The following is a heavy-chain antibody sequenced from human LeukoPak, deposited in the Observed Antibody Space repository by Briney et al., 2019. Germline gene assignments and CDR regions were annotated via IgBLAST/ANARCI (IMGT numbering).Heavy chain of an antibody. CDR1: GGSISSSSYY. D-gene: IGHD3-10*01. CDR3: ARHDSYGSVNWFDP. CDR2: IYYSGST. V-gene: IGHV4-39*01. J-gene: IGHJ5*02. Sequence: SETLSLTCTVSGGSISSSSYYWGWIRQPPGKGLEWIASIYYSGSTYYNPSLKSRVTISVDTSKNQFSLDLSSVTAADTAVYYCARHDSYGSVNWFDPWGQGTPVTVSS.